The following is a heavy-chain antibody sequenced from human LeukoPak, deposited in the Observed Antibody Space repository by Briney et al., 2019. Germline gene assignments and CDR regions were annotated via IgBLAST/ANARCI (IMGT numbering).Heavy chain of an antibody. CDR1: GYTFTSYD. Sequence: ASVKVSCKASGYTFTSYDINWVRQAPGQGLEWMGWMNPNSGNTGYAQKFQGRVTMTRNTSISTAYMELSSLRSEDTAVYYCARAVGYSYYYYYYYYMDVWGKGTTVTISS. D-gene: IGHD5-18*01. J-gene: IGHJ6*03. CDR2: MNPNSGNT. V-gene: IGHV1-8*01. CDR3: ARAVGYSYYYYYYYYMDV.